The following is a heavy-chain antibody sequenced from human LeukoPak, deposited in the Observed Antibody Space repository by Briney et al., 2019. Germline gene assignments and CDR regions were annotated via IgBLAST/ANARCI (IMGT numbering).Heavy chain of an antibody. CDR2: ISSSSSYI. CDR3: TRGDFYVGAQDY. V-gene: IGHV3-21*01. D-gene: IGHD3-3*01. Sequence: PGGSLRLSCAASGFTFSSYSMNWVRQAPGKGLEWVSSISSSSSYIYYADSVKGRFTISRDNAKNTLYLQMNSLRAEDTAVYYCTRGDFYVGAQDYWGQGTLVTVSS. J-gene: IGHJ4*02. CDR1: GFTFSSYS.